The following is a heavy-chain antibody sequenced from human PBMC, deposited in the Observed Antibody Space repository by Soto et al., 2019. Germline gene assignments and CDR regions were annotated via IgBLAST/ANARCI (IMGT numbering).Heavy chain of an antibody. D-gene: IGHD3-16*01. CDR1: GYIFTNND. J-gene: IGHJ5*02. CDR2: MNPGSGDT. V-gene: IGHV1-8*01. CDR3: ARMATFGSLNWFDP. Sequence: ASVKVSCKASGYIFTNNDASWVRQATGQGLEWMGWMNPGSGDTGYAQKFQGRVTVTRDISIATAYMELSSLRSDDTAIYYCARMATFGSLNWFDPWGQGTLVTVSS.